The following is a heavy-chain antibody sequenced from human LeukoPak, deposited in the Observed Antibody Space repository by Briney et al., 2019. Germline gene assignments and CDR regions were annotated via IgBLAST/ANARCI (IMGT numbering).Heavy chain of an antibody. D-gene: IGHD3-22*01. Sequence: ASVKVSCKASGYTFTSYDINWVRQAPGQGLEWMGGIIPIFGTANYAQKFQGRVTITADESTSTAYMELSSLRSEDTAVYYCARSYYYDSSGYYPLGYWGQGTLVTVSS. J-gene: IGHJ4*02. CDR3: ARSYYYDSSGYYPLGY. CDR1: GYTFTSYD. CDR2: IIPIFGTA. V-gene: IGHV1-69*13.